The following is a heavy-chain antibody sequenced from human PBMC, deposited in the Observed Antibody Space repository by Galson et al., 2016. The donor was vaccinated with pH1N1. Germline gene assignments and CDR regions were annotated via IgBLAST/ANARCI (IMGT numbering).Heavy chain of an antibody. D-gene: IGHD5-18*01. V-gene: IGHV1-46*01. CDR3: ARASKSVDTTMVNRGYFDY. Sequence: SVKVSCKASGYTFTSYYMHWVRQAPGQGLEWMGIINPSDGSASSAQMFQGRITMTRDTSTSIVYMELSSLRSEDTAVYYCARASKSVDTTMVNRGYFDYWCQGTLVTVSS. CDR2: INPSDGSA. CDR1: GYTFTSYY. J-gene: IGHJ4*02.